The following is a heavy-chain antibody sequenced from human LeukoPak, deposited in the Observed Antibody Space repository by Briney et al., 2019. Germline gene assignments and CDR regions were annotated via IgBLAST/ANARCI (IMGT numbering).Heavy chain of an antibody. CDR3: ARDLTTVTKGLDV. V-gene: IGHV4-59*01. J-gene: IGHJ6*02. CDR2: VHSSGST. Sequence: PSETLSLTWSVSAGSISDSHWGWIRQTPGKGLEWIGHVHSSGSTNYNPSLKSRLTMSVDTSKNQFFLKLNSVTAADTAVYYCARDLTTVTKGLDVWGQGTTIIVSS. D-gene: IGHD4-17*01. CDR1: AGSISDSH.